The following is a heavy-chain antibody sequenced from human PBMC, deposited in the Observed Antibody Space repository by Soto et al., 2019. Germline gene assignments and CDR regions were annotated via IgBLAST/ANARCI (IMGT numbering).Heavy chain of an antibody. D-gene: IGHD6-13*01. CDR3: ARGSYSSSWYRSYYYYNGMDV. V-gene: IGHV1-8*01. J-gene: IGHJ6*02. CDR1: GYTFTSYD. CDR2: MNPNSGNT. Sequence: ASVKVSCKASGYTFTSYDINWVRQATGQGLEWMGWMNPNSGNTGYAQKFQGRVTMTRNTSISTAYMELSSLRSEDTAVYYCARGSYSSSWYRSYYYYNGMDVWGQGTTVTVSS.